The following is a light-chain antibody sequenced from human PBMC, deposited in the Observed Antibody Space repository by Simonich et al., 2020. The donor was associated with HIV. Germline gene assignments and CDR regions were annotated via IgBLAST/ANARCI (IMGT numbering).Light chain of an antibody. CDR1: RSILYSSNNKNY. J-gene: IGKJ1*01. CDR3: QQYYSTPWT. V-gene: IGKV4-1*01. CDR2: WAS. Sequence: DIVMTQSPDSLAVSLGERATINCKSSRSILYSSNNKNYLAWYQQKPGQPPNLLIYWASTRESGVPDRFSGSGSWTDFTLTISSLQAEDVAVYYCQQYYSTPWTFGQGTKVEIK.